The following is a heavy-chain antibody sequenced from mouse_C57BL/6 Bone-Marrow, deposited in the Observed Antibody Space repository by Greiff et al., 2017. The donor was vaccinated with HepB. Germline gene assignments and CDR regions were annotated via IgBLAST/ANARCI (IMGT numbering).Heavy chain of an antibody. V-gene: IGHV1-52*01. Sequence: QVQLQQPGAELVRPGSSVKLSCKASGYTFTSYWLHWVKQRPIQGLEWIGNIDPSDSETHYNPKFKDKAPLTVDKSSSTAYMQLSSLTSEDSAVYYCARSEDYYGSSYWYFDVWGTGTTVTVSS. CDR3: ARSEDYYGSSYWYFDV. CDR1: GYTFTSYW. J-gene: IGHJ1*03. CDR2: IDPSDSET. D-gene: IGHD1-1*01.